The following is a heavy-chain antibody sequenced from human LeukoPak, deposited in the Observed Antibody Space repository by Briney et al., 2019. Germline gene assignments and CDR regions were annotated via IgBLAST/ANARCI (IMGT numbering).Heavy chain of an antibody. Sequence: PGGSLRFSCASSGFTFSSYAMSWVRQAPGKGLEWVSAISGSGGSTYYADSVKGRFTISRDNSKNTLYLQMNSLRAEDTAVYYCRFFVLSNLDYWGQGTLVTISS. CDR3: RFFVLSNLDY. CDR2: ISGSGGST. V-gene: IGHV3-23*01. CDR1: GFTFSSYA. J-gene: IGHJ4*02. D-gene: IGHD2-8*02.